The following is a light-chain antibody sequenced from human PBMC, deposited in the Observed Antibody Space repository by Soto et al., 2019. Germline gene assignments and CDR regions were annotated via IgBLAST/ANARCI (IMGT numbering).Light chain of an antibody. Sequence: DIVLTQSPGTLSLSPGERATLSCRASQSVSSGFLAWYQQKPGQAPRLLIYGASSRATGIPDRFSGSGSGTDFTLTISRLEPEDFAVYYCQQYNNWPRTFGQGTKVDIK. J-gene: IGKJ1*01. CDR1: QSVSSGF. V-gene: IGKV3-20*01. CDR3: QQYNNWPRT. CDR2: GAS.